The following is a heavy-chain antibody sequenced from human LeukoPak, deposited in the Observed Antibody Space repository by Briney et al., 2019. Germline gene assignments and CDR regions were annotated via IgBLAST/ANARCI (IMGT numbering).Heavy chain of an antibody. Sequence: ASVKVSCKASGGTFSSYAISWVRQAPGQGLEWMGGIIPIFGTANYAQKFQGRVTITADESTSTAYMELSSLRSEDTAVYYCARVSRGGYYYGSGWWFDPWGQGTLVTVSS. CDR3: ARVSRGGYYYGSGWWFDP. D-gene: IGHD3-10*01. J-gene: IGHJ5*02. CDR1: GGTFSSYA. V-gene: IGHV1-69*13. CDR2: IIPIFGTA.